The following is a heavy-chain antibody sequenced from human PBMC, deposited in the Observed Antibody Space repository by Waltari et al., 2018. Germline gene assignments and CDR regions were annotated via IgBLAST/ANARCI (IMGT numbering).Heavy chain of an antibody. Sequence: EVQLVESGGGLVKPGGSLRLFCAASGFTFSTYSMNWVRQAPGKGLEWVSSISSSSSYIYYADSVKGRFTISRDNAKNSLYLQMNSLRAEDTAVYYCAREGRGATYYFDYWGQGTLVTVSS. J-gene: IGHJ4*02. D-gene: IGHD5-12*01. CDR3: AREGRGATYYFDY. V-gene: IGHV3-21*01. CDR2: ISSSSSYI. CDR1: GFTFSTYS.